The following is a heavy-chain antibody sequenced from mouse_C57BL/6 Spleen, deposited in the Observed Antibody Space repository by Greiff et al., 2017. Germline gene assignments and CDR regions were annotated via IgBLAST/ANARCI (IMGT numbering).Heavy chain of an antibody. CDR3: ARGRANWDIFDY. Sequence: QVKLQQSGADLARPGASVKMSCKASGYTFTSYTMHWVKQRPGQGLEWIGYINPSSGYTKYNQKFKDRATLTADKSSSTAYMQLSSLTSEDSAVYYCARGRANWDIFDYWGQGTTLTVSS. D-gene: IGHD4-1*01. V-gene: IGHV1-4*01. CDR1: GYTFTSYT. J-gene: IGHJ2*01. CDR2: INPSSGYT.